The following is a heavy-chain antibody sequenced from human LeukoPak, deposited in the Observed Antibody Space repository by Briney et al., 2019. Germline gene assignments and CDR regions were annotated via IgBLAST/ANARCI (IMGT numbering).Heavy chain of an antibody. Sequence: ASVKVSCKASGYTFTSYGISWVRQAPGQGLEYMGRINANSGGTEYQQKFQGRVTMTRDMSISTAYVEVNWLISDDTAIYYCARDVSSTPNWEFDYWGQGTTVTVSS. J-gene: IGHJ4*02. D-gene: IGHD1-26*01. V-gene: IGHV1-2*06. CDR3: ARDVSSTPNWEFDY. CDR2: INANSGGT. CDR1: GYTFTSYG.